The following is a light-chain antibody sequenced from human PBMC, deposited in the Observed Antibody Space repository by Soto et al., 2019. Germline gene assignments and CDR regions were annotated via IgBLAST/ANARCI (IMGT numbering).Light chain of an antibody. Sequence: QSALAHPASVSGSPGQSITISCTGTSSDVGSYNYVSWYQHHPGKVPKLMIYDVTNRPSGVSDRFSGSKSGNTASLTISGLQAEDEADYYCSSYTSSRTLVFGSGTKVTVL. V-gene: IGLV2-14*03. CDR2: DVT. CDR3: SSYTSSRTLV. J-gene: IGLJ1*01. CDR1: SSDVGSYNY.